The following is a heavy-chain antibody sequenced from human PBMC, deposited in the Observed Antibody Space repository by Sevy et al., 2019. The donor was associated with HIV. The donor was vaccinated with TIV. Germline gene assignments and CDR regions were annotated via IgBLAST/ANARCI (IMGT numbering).Heavy chain of an antibody. Sequence: GGSLRLSCAASGFNFRNYSMTWVRQAPGKGLDWVSYISSGSGTIHYADSVKDRFTISRDNAKNSLFLQMNSLRDEDTGIYYCARPYCSGDDCYSELDYWGQGILVTVSS. D-gene: IGHD2-15*01. CDR1: GFNFRNYS. CDR3: ARPYCSGDDCYSELDY. CDR2: ISSGSGTI. J-gene: IGHJ4*02. V-gene: IGHV3-48*02.